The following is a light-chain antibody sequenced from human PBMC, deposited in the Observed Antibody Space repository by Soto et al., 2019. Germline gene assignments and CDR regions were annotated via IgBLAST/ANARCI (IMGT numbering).Light chain of an antibody. J-gene: IGLJ2*01. CDR3: SSYVTSNVVV. CDR2: EVY. Sequence: QSALPQPASVSGSPGQSVTISCTGTRDDVGGYNYVSWFQHHPGKAPKLMIYEVYKRPSGVPARFSGSKSGNTASLTVSGLQPGDEAIYYCSSYVTSNVVVFGGGTKVTVL. CDR1: RDDVGGYNY. V-gene: IGLV2-8*01.